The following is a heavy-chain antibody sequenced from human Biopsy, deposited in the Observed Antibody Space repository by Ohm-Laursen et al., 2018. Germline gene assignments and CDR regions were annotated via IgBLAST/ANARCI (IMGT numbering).Heavy chain of an antibody. CDR1: GDSVSSNRAA. V-gene: IGHV6-1*01. Sequence: QTLSLTCAISGDSVSSNRAAWNWIRQSPSRGLEWLGRTFYGAKWYTDFAVSVKSRITLTPDPSTNQFSLQLNSVTPDDTAVYYCARSGSDSLNYYFDFWGQGTLVTVSS. CDR2: TFYGAKWYT. CDR3: ARSGSDSLNYYFDF. D-gene: IGHD2-21*02. J-gene: IGHJ4*02.